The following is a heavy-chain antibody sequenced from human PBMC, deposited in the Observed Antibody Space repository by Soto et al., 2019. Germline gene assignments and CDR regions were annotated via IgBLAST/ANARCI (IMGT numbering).Heavy chain of an antibody. V-gene: IGHV3-15*01. CDR1: GFTFSNAW. D-gene: IGHD4-17*01. J-gene: IGHJ4*02. CDR3: TTDFMPSTVTTLPKYYFDY. Sequence: PGGSLRLSCAASGFTFSNAWMSWVRQAPGKGLEWVGRIKSKTDGGTTDYAAPVKGRFTISRDDSKNTLYLQMNSLKTEDTAVYYCTTDFMPSTVTTLPKYYFDYWGQGTLVTVSS. CDR2: IKSKTDGGTT.